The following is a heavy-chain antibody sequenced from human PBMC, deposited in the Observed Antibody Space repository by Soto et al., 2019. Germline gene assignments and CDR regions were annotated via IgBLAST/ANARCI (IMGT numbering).Heavy chain of an antibody. D-gene: IGHD3-9*01. Sequence: GESLKLSWRCSGYDFTTDWIGWGRQMPGKGLGGGGVISPRDSNNKYSLSFQGRVTISADTSISTVYLQWNSLKASDSAMYYCARQTYDVLTGYSRKFDSWGQGTLVTVSS. J-gene: IGHJ5*01. CDR1: GYDFTTDW. CDR3: ARQTYDVLTGYSRKFDS. V-gene: IGHV5-51*01. CDR2: ISPRDSNN.